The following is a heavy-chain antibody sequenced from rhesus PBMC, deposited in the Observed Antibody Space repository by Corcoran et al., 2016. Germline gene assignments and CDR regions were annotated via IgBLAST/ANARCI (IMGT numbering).Heavy chain of an antibody. CDR2: ISGSGGST. D-gene: IGHD3-3*01. CDR3: ARDQYNIWTGYYNYGLDS. V-gene: IGHV4-173*01. CDR1: GGSISSNY. Sequence: QVQLQESGPGLVKPSETLSLTCAVSGGSISSNYWSWIRPPPGKGLEWIGRISGSGGSTDYNPSLKSLVTISSDTSKNQFSLKLSSVTAADTAVYYCARDQYNIWTGYYNYGLDSWGQGVVVTVSS. J-gene: IGHJ6*01.